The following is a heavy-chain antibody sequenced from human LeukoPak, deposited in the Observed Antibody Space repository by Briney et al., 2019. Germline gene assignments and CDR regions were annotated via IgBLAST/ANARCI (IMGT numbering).Heavy chain of an antibody. CDR2: LNWNGSTT. Sequence: PSETLSLTCAVSGGSISSSNWWSWVRQPPGKGLEWVSGLNWNGSTTGYADSVKGRFTISRDNAKNSLYLQMNSLRAEDTAVYYCARDSYGGWRVPAKDYWGQGTLVTVSS. J-gene: IGHJ4*02. V-gene: IGHV3-20*04. CDR1: GGSISSSNW. CDR3: ARDSYGGWRVPAKDY. D-gene: IGHD4-17*01.